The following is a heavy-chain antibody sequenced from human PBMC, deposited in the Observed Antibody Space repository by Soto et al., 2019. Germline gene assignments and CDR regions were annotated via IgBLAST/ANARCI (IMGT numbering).Heavy chain of an antibody. J-gene: IGHJ6*02. CDR2: IYYSGST. CDR3: ASSDVYSGYDSPDYYYYGMDV. D-gene: IGHD5-12*01. V-gene: IGHV4-31*03. Sequence: QVQLQESGPGLVKPSQTLSLTCTVSGGSISSGGYYWSWIRQHPGKGLEWIGYIYYSGSTYYNPSLKSRVTISVDTSKNQFSLKLSSVTAADTAVYYCASSDVYSGYDSPDYYYYGMDVWGQGTTVTVSS. CDR1: GGSISSGGYY.